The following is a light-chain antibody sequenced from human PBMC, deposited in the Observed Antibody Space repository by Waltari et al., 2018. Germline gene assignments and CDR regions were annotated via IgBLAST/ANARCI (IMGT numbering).Light chain of an antibody. Sequence: FALSQPPSVSVSPGQTASIPCPAHNLGHKFVSWYQQKPGQSPLLVIYQDNKRPSGIPERFSGSNSGNTATLTISGPQAVDEADYYCQAWDSSTYVVFGGGTKLTVL. CDR3: QAWDSSTYVV. CDR2: QDN. J-gene: IGLJ2*01. CDR1: NLGHKF. V-gene: IGLV3-1*01.